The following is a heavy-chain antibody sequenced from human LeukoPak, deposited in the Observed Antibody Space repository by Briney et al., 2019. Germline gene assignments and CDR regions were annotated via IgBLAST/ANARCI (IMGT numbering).Heavy chain of an antibody. CDR1: GFTFSSYE. CDR3: VRDNSGYGPDY. D-gene: IGHD5-12*01. J-gene: IGHJ4*02. Sequence: GGSLRLSCAASGFTFSSYEMNWVRQAPGKGLEWVAVIWYDGTNKYYTDSVKGRFTISRDNSINTLYLQMSSLRAEDTAVYYCVRDNSGYGPDYWGQGTLVTVSS. V-gene: IGHV3-33*08. CDR2: IWYDGTNK.